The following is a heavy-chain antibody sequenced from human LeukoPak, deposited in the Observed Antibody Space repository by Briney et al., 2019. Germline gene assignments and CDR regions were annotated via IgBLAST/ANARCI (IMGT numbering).Heavy chain of an antibody. J-gene: IGHJ4*02. D-gene: IGHD6-13*01. CDR1: GGSISSYS. CDR2: IYTSGST. V-gene: IGHV4-4*07. CDR3: ARAGSIAAAAD. Sequence: SETLSLTCTVSGGSISSYSWNWIRQPAGKGLEWIGRIYTSGSTNYNPSLKSRVTISVDKSKNQFSLKLSSVTAADTAVYYYARAGSIAAAADWGQGTLVTVSS.